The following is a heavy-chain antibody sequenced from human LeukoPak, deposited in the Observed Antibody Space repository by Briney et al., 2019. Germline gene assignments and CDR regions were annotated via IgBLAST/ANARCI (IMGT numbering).Heavy chain of an antibody. Sequence: GGSLRLSCAASGFTVSSNYMSWVRQAPGKGLEWVSVIYSGGSTYYADSVKGRFTISRDNSKNTLYLQMNSLRAEDTAVYYCARGAPPGIAVAGENWGQGTLVTVSS. D-gene: IGHD6-19*01. J-gene: IGHJ4*02. CDR2: IYSGGST. CDR1: GFTVSSNY. CDR3: ARGAPPGIAVAGEN. V-gene: IGHV3-53*01.